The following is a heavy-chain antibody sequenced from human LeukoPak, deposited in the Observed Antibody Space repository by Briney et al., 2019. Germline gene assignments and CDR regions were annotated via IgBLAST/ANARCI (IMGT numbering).Heavy chain of an antibody. Sequence: PGGSLRLSCAASGFTFSGDWVNWVRQAPGKGLVWVSRINSDGSHITYADSVKGRFTISRDNAKNTLYLQMNSLRAEDTAVYYCGGGGYLLDYWGQRTLVTVSS. CDR2: INSDGSHI. D-gene: IGHD1-26*01. V-gene: IGHV3-74*01. J-gene: IGHJ4*02. CDR3: GGGGYLLDY. CDR1: GFTFSGDW.